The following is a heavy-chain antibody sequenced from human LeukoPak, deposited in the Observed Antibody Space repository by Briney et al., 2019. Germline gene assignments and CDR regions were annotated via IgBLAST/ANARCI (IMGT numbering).Heavy chain of an antibody. CDR1: GFTFDDYA. V-gene: IGHV3-9*01. CDR2: ISWNSGSI. J-gene: IGHJ4*02. D-gene: IGHD3-22*01. CDR3: VKDRFYDPYYDSSGLFDY. Sequence: GRSLRLSCAASGFTFDDYAMHRVRQAPGKGLEWVSGISWNSGSIGYADSVKGRFTISRDNAKNSLYLQMNSLRAEDTALYYCVKDRFYDPYYDSSGLFDYWGQGTLVTVSS.